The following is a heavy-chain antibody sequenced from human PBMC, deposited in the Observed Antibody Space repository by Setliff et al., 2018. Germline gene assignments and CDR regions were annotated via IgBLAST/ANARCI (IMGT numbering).Heavy chain of an antibody. CDR2: VLDTGIT. CDR1: GGSISSSHS. V-gene: IGHV4-59*11. J-gene: IGHJ4*02. D-gene: IGHD3-9*01. Sequence: ASETLSLTCTVSGGSISSSHSWSWIRQPPGKEMEWIGNVLDTGITNYNPSLEGRVTISVDTSKNQFSLSLTSVTAADTAVYYCARTLYDYDILTGPGYYFDYWGQGTLVTVSS. CDR3: ARTLYDYDILTGPGYYFDY.